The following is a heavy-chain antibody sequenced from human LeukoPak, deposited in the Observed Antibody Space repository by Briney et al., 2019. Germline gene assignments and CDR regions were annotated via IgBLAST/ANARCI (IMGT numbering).Heavy chain of an antibody. CDR2: IKEDGSDK. CDR3: ARETAMEEDYFDY. D-gene: IGHD5-18*01. Sequence: GGSLRLSCAAFGFTFSNFWMSWVRQAPGKGLEWVANIKEDGSDKNYVDSVKGRFTISRDNAKNSLYLQMNSLRVEDTAVYYCARETAMEEDYFDYWGQGTLVTVSS. J-gene: IGHJ4*02. CDR1: GFTFSNFW. V-gene: IGHV3-7*01.